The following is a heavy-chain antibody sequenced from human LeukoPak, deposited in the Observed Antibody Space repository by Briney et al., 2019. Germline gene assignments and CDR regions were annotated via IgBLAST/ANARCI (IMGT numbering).Heavy chain of an antibody. V-gene: IGHV3-72*01. Sequence: GGSLRLSCAASGSTFSDHYMDWVRQAPGKGLEWVGRTRNKANSYTTEYAASVKGRFTISRDDSKNSLYLQMNSLKIEDTAVYYCARDLGYSGSLPYYYYYYGMDVWGQGTTVTVSS. CDR1: GSTFSDHY. D-gene: IGHD1-26*01. J-gene: IGHJ6*02. CDR3: ARDLGYSGSLPYYYYYYGMDV. CDR2: TRNKANSYTT.